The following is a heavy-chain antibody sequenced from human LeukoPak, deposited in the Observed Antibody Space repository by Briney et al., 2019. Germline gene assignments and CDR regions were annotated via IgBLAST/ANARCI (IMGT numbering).Heavy chain of an antibody. J-gene: IGHJ4*02. D-gene: IGHD3-22*01. CDR3: ARAPMIVVVFPPRLDF. CDR2: INPNTGGT. V-gene: IGHV1-2*02. Sequence: ASVKVSCKTSGYTFTGYYMHWVRQAPGQGLEWMGWINPNTGGTNYAQKFQGRVTMTSDTSISTAYMELSSLKSDDAAMYYCARAPMIVVVFPPRLDFWGQGTLVTVSS. CDR1: GYTFTGYY.